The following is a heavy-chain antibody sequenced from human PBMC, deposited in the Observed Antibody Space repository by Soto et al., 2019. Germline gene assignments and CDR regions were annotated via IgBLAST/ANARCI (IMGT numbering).Heavy chain of an antibody. J-gene: IGHJ4*02. CDR2: TYYRSNWRH. CDR1: GDSVSSNTAA. CDR3: ARGVAGSGFDL. D-gene: IGHD6-19*01. V-gene: IGHV6-1*01. Sequence: SQTHSLTCAISGDSVSSNTAAWNWIRSSPSRGLEWLGRTYYRSNWRHDYAVSVKSRITVNPDTSKNHFSLQLNSVTPDDTAVYYCARGVAGSGFDLWGQGTLVTV.